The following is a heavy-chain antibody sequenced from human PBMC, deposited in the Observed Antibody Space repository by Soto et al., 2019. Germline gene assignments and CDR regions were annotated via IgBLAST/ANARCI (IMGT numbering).Heavy chain of an antibody. D-gene: IGHD3-22*01. CDR1: GYTFTSYY. Sequence: ASVKVSCKASGYTFTSYYMHWVRQAPGQGLEWMGIINPSGGSTSYAQKFQGRVTMTRDTSTSTIYMELSSLRSEDTAVYCSTRPSLNSNAAFAHWAKGTLSTAPQ. CDR2: INPSGGST. CDR3: TRPSLNSNAAFAH. J-gene: IGHJ4*02. V-gene: IGHV1-46*01.